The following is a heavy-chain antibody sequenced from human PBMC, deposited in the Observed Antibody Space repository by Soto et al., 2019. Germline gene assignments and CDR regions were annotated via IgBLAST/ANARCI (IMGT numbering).Heavy chain of an antibody. Sequence: EVQLLESGGGLVQPGGSLRLSCAASGFTFSSYAMSWVRQAPGKGLEWVSAISGSGGSTYYADSVKGRFTISRDNSRNTLYLQMNSLRAEDTAVYYCAKMSSGWDYYGMDVWGQGTTVTVSS. CDR3: AKMSSGWDYYGMDV. V-gene: IGHV3-23*01. J-gene: IGHJ6*02. CDR1: GFTFSSYA. CDR2: ISGSGGST. D-gene: IGHD6-19*01.